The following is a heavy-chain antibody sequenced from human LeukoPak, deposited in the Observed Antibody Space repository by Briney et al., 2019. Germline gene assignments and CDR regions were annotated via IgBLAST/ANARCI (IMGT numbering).Heavy chain of an antibody. V-gene: IGHV3-23*01. D-gene: IGHD6-13*01. Sequence: GGSLRLSCAASGFTFSSYAMSWVRQAPGKGLEWVSAISGSGGSTYYADSVKGRFTISRDNSKNTLYLQMNSLRAEDTAVYYCAKDRDSSSWYGVIDYWGQGTLVTVSS. CDR2: ISGSGGST. CDR1: GFTFSSYA. CDR3: AKDRDSSSWYGVIDY. J-gene: IGHJ4*02.